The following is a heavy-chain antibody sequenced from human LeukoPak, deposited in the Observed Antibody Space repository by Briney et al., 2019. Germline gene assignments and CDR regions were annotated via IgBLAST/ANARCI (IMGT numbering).Heavy chain of an antibody. D-gene: IGHD6-19*01. Sequence: SETQSLTCTVSGGSISSGSYYWSWIRQPAGKGLEWIGRIYTSGSTNYNPSLKSRVTISVDTSKNQFSLKLSSVTAADTAVYYCARGRYSSGWYGENFDYWGQGTLVTVSS. CDR1: GGSISSGSYY. J-gene: IGHJ4*02. V-gene: IGHV4-61*02. CDR3: ARGRYSSGWYGENFDY. CDR2: IYTSGST.